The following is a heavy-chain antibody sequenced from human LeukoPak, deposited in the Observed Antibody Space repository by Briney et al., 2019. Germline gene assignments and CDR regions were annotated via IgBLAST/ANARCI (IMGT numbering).Heavy chain of an antibody. J-gene: IGHJ4*02. CDR1: GYTFTSHP. V-gene: IGHV1-3*01. Sequence: GASVKVSCKASGYTFTSHPMHWVRQTPGQRLEWMGWINPANGDTGYSQMLQGRVTFTRDTSANTAYMELISLRSEDTAIYYCAKKDYFSSGSYSFDNWGQGTLVTVSS. CDR3: AKKDYFSSGSYSFDN. CDR2: INPANGDT. D-gene: IGHD3-10*01.